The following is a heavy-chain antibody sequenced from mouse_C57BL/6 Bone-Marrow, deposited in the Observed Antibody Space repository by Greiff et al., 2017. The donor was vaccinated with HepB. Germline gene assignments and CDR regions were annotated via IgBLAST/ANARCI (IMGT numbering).Heavy chain of an antibody. Sequence: VESGGDLVKPGGSLKLSCAASGFTFSSYGMSWVRQTPDKRLEWVATISSGGSYTYYPDSVKGRFTISRDNAKNTLYLQMSSLKSEDTAMYYCARHRIYYDYDDGGGFDYWGQGTTLTVSS. CDR1: GFTFSSYG. CDR3: ARHRIYYDYDDGGGFDY. J-gene: IGHJ2*01. V-gene: IGHV5-6*01. CDR2: ISSGGSYT. D-gene: IGHD2-4*01.